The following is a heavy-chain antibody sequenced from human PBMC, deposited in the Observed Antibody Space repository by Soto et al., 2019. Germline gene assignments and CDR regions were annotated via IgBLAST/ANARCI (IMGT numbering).Heavy chain of an antibody. CDR3: ARVPITMILGAGNWFDP. CDR1: GGTFSSYA. J-gene: IGHJ5*02. V-gene: IGHV1-69*06. D-gene: IGHD3-22*01. Sequence: QVQLVQSGAEVKKPGSSVKVSCKASGGTFSSYAISWVRQAPGQGLEWMGGIIPIFGTANYAQKFQGRVTITADKSTSTAYMELSSLRSEDTAVYYCARVPITMILGAGNWFDPWGQGTLVTVSS. CDR2: IIPIFGTA.